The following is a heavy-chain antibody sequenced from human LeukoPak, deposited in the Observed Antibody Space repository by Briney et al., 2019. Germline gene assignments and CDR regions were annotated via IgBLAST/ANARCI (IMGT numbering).Heavy chain of an antibody. Sequence: GGSLRLSCAASGFTFSSYAMHWVRQVPGKGLEYVSAISSNGGSTYYANSVKGRFTISRDNSKNTLYLQMGSLRAEDMAVYYCASGISGSFDYWGQGTLVTVSS. J-gene: IGHJ4*02. CDR1: GFTFSSYA. CDR3: ASGISGSFDY. V-gene: IGHV3-64*01. CDR2: ISSNGGST. D-gene: IGHD1-26*01.